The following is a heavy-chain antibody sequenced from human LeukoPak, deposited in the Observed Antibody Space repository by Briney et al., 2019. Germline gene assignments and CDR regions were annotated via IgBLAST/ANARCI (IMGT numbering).Heavy chain of an antibody. CDR2: IYPGDSDT. J-gene: IGHJ4*02. Sequence: GESLKFSCKGSGYSFTSYWIGWVRQMPGKGLEWMGIIYPGDSDTRYSPSFQGQVTISADKSISTAYLQWSSLKASDTAMYYCARGSHAYQVLTYFDYWGRGTLVTVSS. CDR3: ARGSHAYQVLTYFDY. V-gene: IGHV5-51*01. D-gene: IGHD2-2*01. CDR1: GYSFTSYW.